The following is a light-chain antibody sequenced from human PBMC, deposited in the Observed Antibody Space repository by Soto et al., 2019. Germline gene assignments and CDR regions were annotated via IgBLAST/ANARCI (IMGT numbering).Light chain of an antibody. CDR3: VQYENLPT. CDR1: QNINNY. Sequence: QRTQSPSAQSASVVDSVTITCQASQNINNYLNWYQQKPGRDPKILIYDESNLEAGVPSRFMGIGSGTDFTLTISCLEPVEIATYYGVQYENLPTFCDGGRPEVK. J-gene: IGKJ5*01. V-gene: IGKV1-33*01. CDR2: DES.